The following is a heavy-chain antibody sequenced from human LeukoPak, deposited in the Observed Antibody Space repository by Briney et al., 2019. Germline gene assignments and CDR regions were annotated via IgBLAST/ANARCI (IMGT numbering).Heavy chain of an antibody. D-gene: IGHD5-12*01. CDR1: GFSFSDYA. Sequence: GGSLRLSCAASGFSFSDYAMHWVRQVPGKGLEWLATISYDGSNTYYADSVKGRFTISRDNSKNTLYLQMNSLRAEDTAVYYCARGRNIVATSGYFDYWGQGTLVTVAS. V-gene: IGHV3-30-3*01. CDR3: ARGRNIVATSGYFDY. CDR2: ISYDGSNT. J-gene: IGHJ4*02.